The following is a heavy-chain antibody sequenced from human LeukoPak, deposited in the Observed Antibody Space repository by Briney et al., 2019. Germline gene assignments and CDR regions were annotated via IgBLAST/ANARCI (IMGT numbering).Heavy chain of an antibody. Sequence: GASVKVSCKDSGYTCTNYESNWVRQAPGQGLEWMGWMNPNSGNTGYAQKFQGRVTMTRNTSITTAYMELSSLRSEDTAVYYCARSKVGSTTLTIDYWGQGTLVIVSS. V-gene: IGHV1-8*01. J-gene: IGHJ4*02. D-gene: IGHD1-26*01. CDR1: GYTCTNYE. CDR3: ARSKVGSTTLTIDY. CDR2: MNPNSGNT.